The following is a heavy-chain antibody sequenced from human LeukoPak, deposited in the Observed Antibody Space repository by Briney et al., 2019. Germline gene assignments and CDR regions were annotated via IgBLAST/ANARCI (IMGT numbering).Heavy chain of an antibody. Sequence: SETLSLTCTVSSGSISSYYWSWIRQPPGKGLEWIGYIYYSGSTNYNPSLKSRVTISVDTSKNQFSLKLSSVTAADTAVYYCARVPAETGTFDYWGQGTLVTVSS. D-gene: IGHD1-1*01. J-gene: IGHJ4*02. CDR2: IYYSGST. CDR3: ARVPAETGTFDY. V-gene: IGHV4-59*01. CDR1: SGSISSYY.